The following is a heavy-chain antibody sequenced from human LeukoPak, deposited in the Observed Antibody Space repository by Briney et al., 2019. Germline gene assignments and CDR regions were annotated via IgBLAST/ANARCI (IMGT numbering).Heavy chain of an antibody. V-gene: IGHV5-10-1*01. CDR2: IDPSDSYT. CDR3: ARHSSSSWYSNWFDP. J-gene: IGHJ5*02. D-gene: IGHD6-13*01. CDR1: GYSLTSYW. Sequence: GESLKISCKGSGYSLTSYWISWVRQMPGKGLEWMGRIDPSDSYTNYSPSFQGHVTISADKSISTAYLQWSSLKASDTAMYYCARHSSSSWYSNWFDPWGQGTLVTVSS.